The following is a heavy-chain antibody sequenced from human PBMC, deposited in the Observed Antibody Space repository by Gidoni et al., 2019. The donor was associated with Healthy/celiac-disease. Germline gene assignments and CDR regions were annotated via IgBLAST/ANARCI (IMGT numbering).Heavy chain of an antibody. D-gene: IGHD2-8*01. CDR2: ISSSSSYI. V-gene: IGHV3-21*01. CDR1: GFTFSSYS. CDR3: ARANTYYYYYMDV. Sequence: EVPLVESGGGLVKPGGSLRLSCAASGFTFSSYSMNWVRQAPGKGLEWVSSISSSSSYIYYADSVKGRVTISRDNAKNSLYLQMNSLRAEDTAVYYCARANTYYYYYMDVWGKGTTVTVSS. J-gene: IGHJ6*03.